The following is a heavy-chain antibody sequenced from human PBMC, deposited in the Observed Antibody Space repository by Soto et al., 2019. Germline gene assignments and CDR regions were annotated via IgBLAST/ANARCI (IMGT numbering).Heavy chain of an antibody. CDR2: IYHTGNA. Sequence: PSETLSLTCSVSGDSISNSRFYWAWIRQPPGKGLEWIGSIYHTGNAYYNPSLKSRVTISVDTSKNQFSLKLTSVTAADAALYYCAMDFFDSSDYTTNWFDPWGQGTLVTVSS. D-gene: IGHD3-22*01. CDR3: AMDFFDSSDYTTNWFDP. V-gene: IGHV4-39*01. J-gene: IGHJ5*02. CDR1: GDSISNSRFY.